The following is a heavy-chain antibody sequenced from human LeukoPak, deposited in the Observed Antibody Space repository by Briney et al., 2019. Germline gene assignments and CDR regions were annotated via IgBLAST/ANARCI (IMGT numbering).Heavy chain of an antibody. Sequence: PGGSLRLSCAASGFIFSNYGMHWVRQAPGKGLEWVAVIWYDGSNKYYADSVKGRLTISRDNSKNTVYLQMNSLRAEDTAVYYCARGLRNTDTFDIWGQGTMVTVSS. V-gene: IGHV3-33*01. CDR2: IWYDGSNK. CDR1: GFIFSNYG. CDR3: ARGLRNTDTFDI. J-gene: IGHJ3*02.